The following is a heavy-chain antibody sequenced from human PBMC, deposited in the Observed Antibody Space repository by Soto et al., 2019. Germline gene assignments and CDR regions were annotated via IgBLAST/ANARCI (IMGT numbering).Heavy chain of an antibody. CDR1: GGSISRDY. D-gene: IGHD3-16*01. J-gene: IGHJ6*02. Sequence: SEALSLTCTGSGGSISRDYWSVIRQPPGKGLEWIGSIYYSGYTYYNPSLKSRVTISVDTSKNQFSLKLSSVTAADTALYYCARHNGHLYVGYYYDMDVWGQGTTVTVSS. V-gene: IGHV4-59*05. CDR3: ARHNGHLYVGYYYDMDV. CDR2: IYYSGYT.